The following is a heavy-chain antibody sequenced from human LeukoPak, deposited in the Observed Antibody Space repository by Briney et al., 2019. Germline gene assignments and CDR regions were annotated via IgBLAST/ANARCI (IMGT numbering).Heavy chain of an antibody. D-gene: IGHD2-2*02. CDR1: GYPFTSYY. CDR3: ARDGLSYTNPNNWFDP. V-gene: IGHV1-18*01. CDR2: ISAYNGDT. J-gene: IGHJ5*02. Sequence: EASVKVSCKASGYPFTSYYINWVRQAPGQGLEWMGWISAYNGDTNYARNLQGRVTMTTDTSTDTAYMELRSLRSDDTAVYYCARDGLSYTNPNNWFDPWGQGTLVTVSS.